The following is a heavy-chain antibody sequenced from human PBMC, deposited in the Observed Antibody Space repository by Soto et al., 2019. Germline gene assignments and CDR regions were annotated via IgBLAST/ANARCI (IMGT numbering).Heavy chain of an antibody. D-gene: IGHD3-22*01. V-gene: IGHV1-3*01. J-gene: IGHJ4*02. Sequence: ASVKVSCKTSGYTFTSYVIHWVRQAPGQRPEWMGWINGGNGNTGYSQIFQDRVTITRDTSTSTAYMELSGLRGEDTAVYYCARDRNLYYEDKSGFYFADYWGQGSPVTVSS. CDR1: GYTFTSYV. CDR2: INGGNGNT. CDR3: ARDRNLYYEDKSGFYFADY.